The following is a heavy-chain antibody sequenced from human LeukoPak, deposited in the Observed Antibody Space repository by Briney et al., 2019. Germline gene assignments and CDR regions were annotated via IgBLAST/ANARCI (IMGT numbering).Heavy chain of an antibody. Sequence: GVSVRLSCAVSGFSFSGSAIHWVRQAPGKGLEWVGRIRGVRYSDAPAYVASVRGRFTISRDDSKSTAYLQMNSLKAEDTAVYYCTVPASGVNWFDPWGAGTLVTVSA. V-gene: IGHV3-73*01. CDR1: GFSFSGSA. CDR3: TVPASGVNWFDP. J-gene: IGHJ5*02. CDR2: IRGVRYSDAP. D-gene: IGHD2-2*01.